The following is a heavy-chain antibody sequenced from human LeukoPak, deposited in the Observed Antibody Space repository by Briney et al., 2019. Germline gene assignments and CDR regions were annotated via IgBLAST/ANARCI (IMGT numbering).Heavy chain of an antibody. CDR1: GGSISSYY. CDR2: IYYSGST. Sequence: PSETLPLTCTVSGGSISSYYWSWIRQPPGKGLEWIGYIYYSGSTNYNPSLKSRVTISVDTSKNQFSLKLSSVTAADTAVYYCAGEPYSHGPWGQGTLVTVSS. V-gene: IGHV4-59*01. J-gene: IGHJ5*02. CDR3: AGEPYSHGP. D-gene: IGHD5-18*01.